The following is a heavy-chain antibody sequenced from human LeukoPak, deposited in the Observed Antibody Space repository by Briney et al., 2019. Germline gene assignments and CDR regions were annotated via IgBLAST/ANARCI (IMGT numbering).Heavy chain of an antibody. CDR1: GGSISSSTYY. Sequence: SETLSLTCTVSGGSISSSTYYWGWIRQPPGKGLEWIGSIHYRGTTYYNPSLKSRVTISVDTSKNQFSLKLTSVTAADTAVYYCAVSLAPGIAVTFDYWGQGTLVTASA. CDR2: IHYRGTT. V-gene: IGHV4-39*01. D-gene: IGHD6-19*01. J-gene: IGHJ4*02. CDR3: AVSLAPGIAVTFDY.